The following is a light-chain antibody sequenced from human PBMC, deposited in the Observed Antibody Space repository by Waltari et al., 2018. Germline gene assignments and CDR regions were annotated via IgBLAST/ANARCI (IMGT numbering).Light chain of an antibody. CDR2: DIS. V-gene: IGKV3-20*01. CDR3: QKYERLPAT. J-gene: IGKJ1*01. Sequence: EIVLTQSPGTLSLSLGDRATLSCRASQSIGRSVVWYQQIPGQAPRLLIYDISRRATGSPDRFSGSGYGTDFSLTISRLEPEDFAVYYCQKYERLPATFGQGTTVEIK. CDR1: QSIGRS.